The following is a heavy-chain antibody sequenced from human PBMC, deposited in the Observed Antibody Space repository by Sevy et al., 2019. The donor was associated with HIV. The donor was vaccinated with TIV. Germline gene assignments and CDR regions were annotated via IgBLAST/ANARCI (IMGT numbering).Heavy chain of an antibody. D-gene: IGHD5-18*01. J-gene: IGHJ4*02. CDR1: GYTFTSFD. V-gene: IGHV1-8*01. CDR3: ARMGYSYGYVVDF. CDR2: MNPNNGNT. Sequence: ASVKVSCKASGYTFTSFDIKWVRQAPGQGLEWMGWMNPNNGNTGYAQNFQGRVIMTSNISISTAYMELSNLRSEDTAVYYCARMGYSYGYVVDFWGQGHLVTVSS.